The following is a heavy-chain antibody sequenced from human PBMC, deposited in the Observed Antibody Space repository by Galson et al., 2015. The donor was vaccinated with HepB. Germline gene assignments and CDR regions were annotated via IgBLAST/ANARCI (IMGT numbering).Heavy chain of an antibody. Sequence: SLRLSCAASGFTFSSYEMNWVRQAPGKGLEWVSYISSSGSTIYYADSVKGRFTISRDNAKNSLYLQMNSLRAEEPAVYYCVQAQEGCKDYYFDYWGQGTLVTVSS. D-gene: IGHD4/OR15-4a*01. CDR2: ISSSGSTI. CDR1: GFTFSSYE. V-gene: IGHV3-48*03. J-gene: IGHJ4*02. CDR3: VQAQEGCKDYYFDY.